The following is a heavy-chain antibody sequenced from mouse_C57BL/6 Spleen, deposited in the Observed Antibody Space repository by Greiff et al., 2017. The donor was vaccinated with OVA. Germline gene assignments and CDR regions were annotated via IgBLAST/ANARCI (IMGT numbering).Heavy chain of an antibody. D-gene: IGHD1-1*01. CDR2: IYPGSGST. J-gene: IGHJ2*01. V-gene: IGHV1-55*01. CDR1: GYTFTSYW. Sequence: QLQPPWASLVKPGASVKMSCKASGYTFTSYWITWVKQRPGQGLEWIGDIYPGSGSTNYNEKFKSKATLTVDTSSSTAYMQLSSLTSEDSAVYYCARGTTVVADWGQGTTLTVSS. CDR3: ARGTTVVAD.